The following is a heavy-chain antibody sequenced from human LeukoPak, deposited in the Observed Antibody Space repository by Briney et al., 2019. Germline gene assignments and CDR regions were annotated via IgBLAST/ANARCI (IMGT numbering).Heavy chain of an antibody. CDR1: GFTFSSYS. Sequence: KTGGSLRLSCAASGFTFSSYSMNWVRQAPGKGLEWVSSISSSSSYIYYADSVEGRFTISRDNAKNSLYLQMNSLRAEDTAVYYCARPLGYCSSTSCYTLYYYYYGMDVWGQGTTVTVSS. J-gene: IGHJ6*02. CDR2: ISSSSSYI. D-gene: IGHD2-2*02. V-gene: IGHV3-21*01. CDR3: ARPLGYCSSTSCYTLYYYYYGMDV.